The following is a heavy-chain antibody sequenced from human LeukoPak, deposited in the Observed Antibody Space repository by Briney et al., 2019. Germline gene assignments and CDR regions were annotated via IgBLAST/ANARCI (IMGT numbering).Heavy chain of an antibody. V-gene: IGHV3-48*02. D-gene: IGHD5-18*01. CDR3: ARDDITAMELDY. CDR2: ISSSSTI. CDR1: GFTFSSYS. J-gene: IGHJ4*02. Sequence: HPGGSLRLSCAASGFTFSSYSMNWVRQAPGKGLEWVSYISSSSTIYYADSVKGRFTISRDNAKNSLYLQMNSLRDEDTAVYYCARDDITAMELDYWGQGTLVTVSS.